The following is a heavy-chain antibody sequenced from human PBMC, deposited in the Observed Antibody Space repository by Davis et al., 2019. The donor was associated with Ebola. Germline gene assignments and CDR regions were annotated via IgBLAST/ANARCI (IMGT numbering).Heavy chain of an antibody. CDR1: GFSFGSYW. V-gene: IGHV3-7*01. CDR3: ARDSVGAGAFDI. D-gene: IGHD1-26*01. CDR2: IKQDGSVK. J-gene: IGHJ3*02. Sequence: GESLKISCAASGFSFGSYWMNWVRQAPGEGLEWVANIKQDGSVKHYVDSVNGRFAISRDNAKNSLYLQMNSLRAEDTAVYYCARDSVGAGAFDIWGQGTMVTVSS.